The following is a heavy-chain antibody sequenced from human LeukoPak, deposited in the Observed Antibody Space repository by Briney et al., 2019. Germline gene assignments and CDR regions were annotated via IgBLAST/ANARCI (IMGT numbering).Heavy chain of an antibody. Sequence: GGSLRLSCAASGFTFSSYGMHWVRQAPGKGLEWVAVIWYDGSNKYYADSVKGRFTISRDNSKNTLYLQMNSLRAEDTAVYYCARGITMVRGVISSTDYWGQGTLVTVSP. CDR1: GFTFSSYG. D-gene: IGHD3-10*01. J-gene: IGHJ4*02. CDR3: ARGITMVRGVISSTDY. CDR2: IWYDGSNK. V-gene: IGHV3-33*01.